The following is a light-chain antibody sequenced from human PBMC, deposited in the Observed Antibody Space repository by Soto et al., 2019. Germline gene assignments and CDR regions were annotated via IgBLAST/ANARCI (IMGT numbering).Light chain of an antibody. CDR3: SSYTSSSTRV. Sequence: QSVLAQPGSVSGSPGQSITISCTGTSRDIGAYDYVSWYQQHPGKAPKLMISDVTNRPSGVSNRFSGSKSGNTASLTISGLQAEDEGDYYCSSYTSSSTRVFGGGTKLTVL. CDR2: DVT. J-gene: IGLJ3*02. CDR1: SRDIGAYDY. V-gene: IGLV2-14*01.